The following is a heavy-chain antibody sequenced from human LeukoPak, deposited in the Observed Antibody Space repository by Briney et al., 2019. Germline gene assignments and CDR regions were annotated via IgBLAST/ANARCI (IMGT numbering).Heavy chain of an antibody. CDR3: ARDPRPNYYGSGSNNWFDP. CDR1: GYSFTSYW. CDR2: IYPGDSDT. Sequence: GESLKISCKGSGYSFTSYWVGWVRQMPGKGLEWMGIIYPGDSDTRYSPSFQGQVTISADKSISTAYLQWSSLKASDTAMYYCARDPRPNYYGSGSNNWFDPWGQGTLVTVSS. J-gene: IGHJ5*02. D-gene: IGHD3-10*01. V-gene: IGHV5-51*01.